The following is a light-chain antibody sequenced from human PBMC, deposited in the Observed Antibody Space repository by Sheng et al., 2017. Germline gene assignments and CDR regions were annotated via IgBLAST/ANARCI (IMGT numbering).Light chain of an antibody. CDR1: QSISNY. V-gene: IGKV1-39*01. Sequence: DIQMTQSPSSLSASVGDRVTITCRASQSISNYFNWYQEKPGKAPKLLIYAASILQSGVPSRFSGSGSGTDFTLTISSLQPEDFATYYCQQSYSSPLTFGGGTKVEIK. CDR2: AAS. J-gene: IGKJ4*01. CDR3: QQSYSSPLT.